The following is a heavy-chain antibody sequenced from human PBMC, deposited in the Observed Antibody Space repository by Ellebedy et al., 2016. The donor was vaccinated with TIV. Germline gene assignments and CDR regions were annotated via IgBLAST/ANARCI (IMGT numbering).Heavy chain of an antibody. D-gene: IGHD3-16*01. CDR3: ARRTPYDDGGSFYLDS. J-gene: IGHJ4*02. Sequence: PGGSLRLSCTVSGGTISSSDYLWGWVRQPPGKGLQWIGSVHRFGTTFYDPALKSRVTISVDTSKNQYSLRLSSVTAADTAVYYCARRTPYDDGGSFYLDSWGQGTLVTVSS. V-gene: IGHV4-39*01. CDR1: GGTISSSDYL. CDR2: VHRFGTT.